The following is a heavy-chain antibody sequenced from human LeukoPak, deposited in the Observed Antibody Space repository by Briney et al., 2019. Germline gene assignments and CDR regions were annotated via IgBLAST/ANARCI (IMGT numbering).Heavy chain of an antibody. Sequence: SETLSLTCTVSGGSISSSSYYWGWIRQPPGKGLEWIGSIYYSGSTYYNPSLKSRVTISVDTSKNQFSPKLSSVTAADTAVYYCARHGYIYVDYWGQGTLVTVSS. V-gene: IGHV4-39*01. CDR3: ARHGYIYVDY. CDR1: GGSISSSSYY. CDR2: IYYSGST. J-gene: IGHJ4*02. D-gene: IGHD5-18*01.